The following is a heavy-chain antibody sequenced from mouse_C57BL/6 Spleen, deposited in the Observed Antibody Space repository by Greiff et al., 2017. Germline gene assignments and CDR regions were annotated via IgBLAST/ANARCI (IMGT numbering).Heavy chain of an antibody. CDR2: IRLKSDNYAT. D-gene: IGHD1-1*01. CDR3: TGSRYGSSSY. CDR1: GFTFSNYW. V-gene: IGHV6-3*01. J-gene: IGHJ2*01. Sequence: EVKLMESGGGLVQPGGSMKLSCVASGFTFSNYWMNWVRQSPEKGLEWVAQIRLKSDNYATHYAESVKGRFTISRDDSKSSVYLQMNNVRAEDTGIYYCTGSRYGSSSYWGQGTTLTVSS.